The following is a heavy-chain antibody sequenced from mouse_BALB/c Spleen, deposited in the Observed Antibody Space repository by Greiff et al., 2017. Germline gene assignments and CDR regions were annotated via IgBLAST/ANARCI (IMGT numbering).Heavy chain of an antibody. D-gene: IGHD1-1*01. CDR3: ARQLRSSLNWYFDV. Sequence: EVMLVESGGGLVKPGGSLKLSCAASGFTFSSYAMSWVRQTPEKRLEWVASISSGGSTYYPDSVKGRFTISRDNARNILYLQMSSLRSEDTAMYYCARQLRSSLNWYFDVWGAGTTVTVSS. CDR1: GFTFSSYA. V-gene: IGHV5-6-5*01. CDR2: ISSGGST. J-gene: IGHJ1*01.